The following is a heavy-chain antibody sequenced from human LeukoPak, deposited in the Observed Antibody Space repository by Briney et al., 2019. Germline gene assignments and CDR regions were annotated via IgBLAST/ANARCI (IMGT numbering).Heavy chain of an antibody. CDR3: ARDYGSTMIDP. Sequence: PSETLSLTCAVSGGSISSGGYSWSWIRQPPGKGLEWIGYIYHSGSTYYNPSLKSRVTISVDRSKNQFSLKLSSVTAADTAVYYCARDYGSTMIDPWGQGTLVTVSS. CDR2: IYHSGST. V-gene: IGHV4-30-2*01. D-gene: IGHD3-22*01. CDR1: GGSISSGGYS. J-gene: IGHJ5*02.